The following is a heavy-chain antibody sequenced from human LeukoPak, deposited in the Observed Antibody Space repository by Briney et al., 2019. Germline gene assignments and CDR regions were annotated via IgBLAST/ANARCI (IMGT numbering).Heavy chain of an antibody. Sequence: NPSENLSLTCTVSGGSLNNYYWSWIRQSPGRGLEWIAYIYYSGSANYNPSLKSRVTISVDTSKNQFSLKLSSVTAADTAIYYCARDSPACSGGSCYYSWFDPWGQGTLVTVSS. J-gene: IGHJ5*02. CDR1: GGSLNNYY. CDR3: ARDSPACSGGSCYYSWFDP. V-gene: IGHV4-59*01. CDR2: IYYSGSA. D-gene: IGHD2-15*01.